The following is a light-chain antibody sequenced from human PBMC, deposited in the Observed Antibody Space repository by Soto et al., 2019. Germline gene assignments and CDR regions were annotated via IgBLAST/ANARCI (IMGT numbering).Light chain of an antibody. CDR1: QSVSVN. J-gene: IGKJ1*01. CDR3: QHYNNWPPWT. Sequence: EIVMTQSPATLSASPGERATLSCRASQSVSVNLAWYQQNPGQAPRLLIYGASTRATGIPARFSGSGSGTEFTLTISSLQSEDFEVYYCQHYNNWPPWTFGQGTKVEIK. V-gene: IGKV3-15*01. CDR2: GAS.